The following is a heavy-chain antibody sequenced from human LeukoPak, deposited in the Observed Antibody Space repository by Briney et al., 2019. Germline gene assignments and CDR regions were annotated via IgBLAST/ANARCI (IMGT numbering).Heavy chain of an antibody. D-gene: IGHD2-2*01. J-gene: IGHJ2*01. CDR1: GYTLTELS. CDR3: ATVEYQLLLPPRSYWYFDL. Sequence: ASVNVACKVSGYTLTELSMHWVRQAPGKGREWMGCFDPEDGETIYAQKFQGRVTMTEDTSTDTAYMELSSLRSEDTAVYYCATVEYQLLLPPRSYWYFDLWGGGTLVTVSS. CDR2: FDPEDGET. V-gene: IGHV1-24*01.